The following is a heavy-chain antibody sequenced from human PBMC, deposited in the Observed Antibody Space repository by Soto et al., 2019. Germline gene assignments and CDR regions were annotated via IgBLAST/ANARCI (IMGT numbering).Heavy chain of an antibody. CDR2: IYSSGST. CDR1: GGSVSSDTPY. V-gene: IGHV4-61*01. D-gene: IGHD2-2*02. Sequence: SETLSLTCTVSGGSVSSDTPYWIWIRHPPGKRLEWIGFIYSSGSTNYNPSLKSRVTMSVDTSKNQFSLKLRSAIVADTAVYHCARFVRSCSGTTCYTRADVWGQGTTVTVSS. J-gene: IGHJ6*02. CDR3: ARFVRSCSGTTCYTRADV.